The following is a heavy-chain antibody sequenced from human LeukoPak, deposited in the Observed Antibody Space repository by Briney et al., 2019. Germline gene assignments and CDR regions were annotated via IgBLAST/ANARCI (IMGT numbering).Heavy chain of an antibody. J-gene: IGHJ6*03. CDR2: IYTSGST. CDR1: GGSISSGSYY. Sequence: PSQTLSLTCTVSGGSISSGSYYWSWIRQPAGKGLEWIGRIYTSGSTNYNPSLKSRVTISVDTSKNQFSLKLSSVTAAHTAVYYCARITDYSDYYYYSMDVWGKGTTVTVSS. D-gene: IGHD4-11*01. CDR3: ARITDYSDYYYYSMDV. V-gene: IGHV4-61*02.